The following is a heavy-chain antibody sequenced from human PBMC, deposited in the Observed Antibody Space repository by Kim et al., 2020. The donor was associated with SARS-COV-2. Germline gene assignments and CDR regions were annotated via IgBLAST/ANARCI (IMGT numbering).Heavy chain of an antibody. CDR3: ARDLRWYSYYFDY. CDR1: GGSFSGYY. CDR2: INHSGST. V-gene: IGHV4-34*01. Sequence: SETLSLTCAVYGGSFSGYYWSWIRQPPGKGLEWIGEINHSGSTNYNPSLKSRVTISVDTSKNQFSLKLSSVTAADTAVYYCARDLRWYSYYFDYWGQGTL. J-gene: IGHJ4*02. D-gene: IGHD4-17*01.